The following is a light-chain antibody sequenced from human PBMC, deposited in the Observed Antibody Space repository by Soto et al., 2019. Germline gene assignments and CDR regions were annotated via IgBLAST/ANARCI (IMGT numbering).Light chain of an antibody. V-gene: IGKV1-16*01. Sequence: DIQMTQSPSSLSASVGDTVTITCRASQGIGNFLAWFRQKPGKAPTSLISEASSLQSGVPSRFSGSGSGTDFTLTISRLQPEDFATYYCQQYHSYPVTFGGGTKVEFK. CDR2: EAS. CDR1: QGIGNF. CDR3: QQYHSYPVT. J-gene: IGKJ4*01.